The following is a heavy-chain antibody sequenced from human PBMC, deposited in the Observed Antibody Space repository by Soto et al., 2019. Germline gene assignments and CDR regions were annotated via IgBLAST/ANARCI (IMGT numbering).Heavy chain of an antibody. CDR3: ARAAYYDFWSCYEEPNWFDP. Sequence: SETLSLTCAVSGGSISSGGYSWSWIRQPPGKGLEWIGYIYHSGSTYYNPSLKSRVTISVDRSKNQFSLKLSSVTAADTAVYYCARAAYYDFWSCYEEPNWFDPCGQGTLVTVSS. CDR1: GGSISSGGYS. D-gene: IGHD3-3*01. J-gene: IGHJ5*02. CDR2: IYHSGST. V-gene: IGHV4-30-2*01.